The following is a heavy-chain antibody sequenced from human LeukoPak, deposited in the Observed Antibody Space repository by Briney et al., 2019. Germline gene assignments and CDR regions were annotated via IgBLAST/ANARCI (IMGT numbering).Heavy chain of an antibody. Sequence: SETLSLTCTVSGGSISSSSYYWGWIRQPPGKGLEWIGSIYYSGSTYYNPSLKSRVTMSVDTSKNQFSLKLSSVTAADTAVYYCARDSRIAAAPEYWGQGTLVTVSS. CDR1: GGSISSSSYY. J-gene: IGHJ4*02. D-gene: IGHD6-13*01. CDR3: ARDSRIAAAPEY. CDR2: IYYSGST. V-gene: IGHV4-39*07.